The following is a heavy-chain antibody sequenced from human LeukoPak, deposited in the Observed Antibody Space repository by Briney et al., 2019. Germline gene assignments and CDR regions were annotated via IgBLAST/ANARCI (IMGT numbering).Heavy chain of an antibody. V-gene: IGHV5-51*01. Sequence: GESLKISCKSSGYSFTSYWIGWVRQMPGKGLEWMGIIYPDDSDTRYSPPFQGQVTISADKSISTAYLQWSSLKASDTAMYYCARRATIFGVVRDWGQGTLVTVSS. CDR2: IYPDDSDT. CDR1: GYSFTSYW. D-gene: IGHD3-3*01. CDR3: ARRATIFGVVRD. J-gene: IGHJ4*02.